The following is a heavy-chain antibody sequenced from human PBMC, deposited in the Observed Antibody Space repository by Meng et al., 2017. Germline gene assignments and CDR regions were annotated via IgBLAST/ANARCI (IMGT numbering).Heavy chain of an antibody. Sequence: QVQLWQSGAEVKKPGASVKVSCKASGYTFTSYAMHWVRQAPGQRLEWMGWINAGNGNTKYSQKFQGRVAITRDTSASTAYMELSSLRSEDTAVYYCARDRQTYYYDSSGYFDYWGQGTLVTVSS. J-gene: IGHJ4*02. CDR2: INAGNGNT. CDR3: ARDRQTYYYDSSGYFDY. V-gene: IGHV1-3*01. D-gene: IGHD3-22*01. CDR1: GYTFTSYA.